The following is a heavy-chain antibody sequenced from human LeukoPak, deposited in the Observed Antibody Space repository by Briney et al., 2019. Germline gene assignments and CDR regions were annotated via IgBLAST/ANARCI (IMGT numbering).Heavy chain of an antibody. CDR2: IYYSGST. J-gene: IGHJ4*02. V-gene: IGHV4-39*01. D-gene: IGHD2-2*01. CDR3: ARHKYQLLDY. Sequence: SETLSLTCTVSGGSISSSSYYWGWIRQPPGKGLEWIGSIYYSGSTYYNPSLKSRVTISVDTSKNQISLKLSSVTAADTAVYYCARHKYQLLDYWGQGTLVTVSS. CDR1: GGSISSSSYY.